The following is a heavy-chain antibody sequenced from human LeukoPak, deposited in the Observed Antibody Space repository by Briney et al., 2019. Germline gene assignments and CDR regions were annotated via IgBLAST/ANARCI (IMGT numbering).Heavy chain of an antibody. D-gene: IGHD4-17*01. CDR2: IIPIFGTA. V-gene: IGHV1-69*06. CDR1: GGTFSSYA. Sequence: SVKVSCKASGGTFSSYAISWVRQAPGQGLEWMGGIIPIFGTANYAQKFQGRVTITADKSTSTAYMELSSLRSDDTAVYYCARIIQTDYDFDYWGQGTLVIVSS. J-gene: IGHJ4*02. CDR3: ARIIQTDYDFDY.